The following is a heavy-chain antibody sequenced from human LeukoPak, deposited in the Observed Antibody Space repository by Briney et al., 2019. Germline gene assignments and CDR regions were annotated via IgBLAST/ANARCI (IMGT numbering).Heavy chain of an antibody. Sequence: ASVKVSCKASGYTFTGYYMHWVRQAPGQGLEWMGWINPNSGGTNYAQKFQGRVTMTRDTSISTAYMELSRPRSDDTAVYYCARDGQFCTNGVCYPGLYYWGQGTLVTVSS. CDR2: INPNSGGT. V-gene: IGHV1-2*02. CDR3: ARDGQFCTNGVCYPGLYY. J-gene: IGHJ4*02. D-gene: IGHD2-8*01. CDR1: GYTFTGYY.